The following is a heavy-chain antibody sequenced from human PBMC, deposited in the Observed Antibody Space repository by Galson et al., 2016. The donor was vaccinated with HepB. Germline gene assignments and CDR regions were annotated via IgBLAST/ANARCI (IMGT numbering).Heavy chain of an antibody. CDR2: IYDSGNT. CDR1: GDSITSYR. Sequence: LSLTCTVSGDSITSYRWSWIRQPPGKGLEWIGYIYDSGNTNYNPSLKSRVTLSVDTAKNRISLKLTSVTAADTAVYYCARSGTYYIFDYWGQGIWSPSPQ. J-gene: IGHJ4*02. V-gene: IGHV4-59*01. D-gene: IGHD3-22*01. CDR3: ARSGTYYIFDY.